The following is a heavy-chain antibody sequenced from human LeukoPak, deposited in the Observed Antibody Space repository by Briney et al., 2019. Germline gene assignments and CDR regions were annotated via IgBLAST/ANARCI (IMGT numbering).Heavy chain of an antibody. J-gene: IGHJ4*02. CDR3: AKGPRSTWSYYFDY. Sequence: GGSLRLSCGASGVTFSNYAMTWVRQAPGKGLEWVSAISGGGGSTYYADSVKGRFTISRDISKNTLYLQLSSLRAEDTAVYYCAKGPRSTWSYYFDYWGRGTLVTVSS. CDR1: GVTFSNYA. D-gene: IGHD6-13*01. CDR2: ISGGGGST. V-gene: IGHV3-23*01.